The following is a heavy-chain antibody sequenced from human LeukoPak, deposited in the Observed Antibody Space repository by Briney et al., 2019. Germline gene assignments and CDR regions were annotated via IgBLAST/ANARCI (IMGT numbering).Heavy chain of an antibody. J-gene: IGHJ4*02. CDR2: INPNSGGT. CDR3: ARGYLPNSSSWYGAFDY. Sequence: ASVKVSCXASGYTFTGYYMHWVRQAPGQGLEWMGWINPNSGGTNYAQKFQGRVTMTRDASISTAYMELSRLRSDDTAVYYCARGYLPNSSSWYGAFDYWGQGTLVTVSS. D-gene: IGHD6-13*01. V-gene: IGHV1-2*02. CDR1: GYTFTGYY.